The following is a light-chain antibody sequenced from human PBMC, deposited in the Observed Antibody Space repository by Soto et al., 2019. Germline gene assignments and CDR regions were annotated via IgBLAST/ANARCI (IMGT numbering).Light chain of an antibody. V-gene: IGLV2-14*01. Sequence: QSALTQPASVSGSPGQSITISCTGSSSDVGGYNYVSWYQQHPGKAPKLMIYEVSNRPSGISNRFSGSKSGNTASLTLSGLQAEDEADYYCQVWHVSTDHDVFGTGTKLTVL. CDR1: SSDVGGYNY. J-gene: IGLJ1*01. CDR2: EVS. CDR3: QVWHVSTDHDV.